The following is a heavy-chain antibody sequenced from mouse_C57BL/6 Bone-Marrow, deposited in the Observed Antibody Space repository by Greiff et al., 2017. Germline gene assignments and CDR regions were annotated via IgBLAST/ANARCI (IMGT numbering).Heavy chain of an antibody. J-gene: IGHJ2*01. CDR2: IDPSDSYT. CDR3: AREGAWTTVVFDY. CDR1: GYTFTSYW. D-gene: IGHD1-1*01. Sequence: VQLQQPGAELVKPGASVKLSCKASGYTFTSYWMQWVKQRPGQGLEWIGEIDPSDSYTNYNQKFKGKATLTVDTSSSTAYMQLSSLPSEDSAVYYCAREGAWTTVVFDYWGQGTTLTVSS. V-gene: IGHV1-50*01.